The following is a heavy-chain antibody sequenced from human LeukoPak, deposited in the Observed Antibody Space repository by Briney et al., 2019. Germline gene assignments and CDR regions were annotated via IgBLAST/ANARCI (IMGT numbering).Heavy chain of an antibody. CDR1: GFTFSSYA. CDR3: AKDLLYWDY. J-gene: IGHJ4*02. D-gene: IGHD2-2*02. Sequence: GGSLRLSCAASGFTFSSYAMSWVRQAPGKGLEWVSGTSGSGGGTYYADSVKGRFTISRDNSKNTLYLQMNSLRAEDTAVYYCAKDLLYWDYWGQGTLVTVSS. CDR2: TSGSGGGT. V-gene: IGHV3-23*01.